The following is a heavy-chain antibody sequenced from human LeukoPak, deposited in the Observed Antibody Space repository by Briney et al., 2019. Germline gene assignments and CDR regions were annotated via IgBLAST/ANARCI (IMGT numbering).Heavy chain of an antibody. CDR3: ATNPGGYCSSSNCFGEAP. D-gene: IGHD2-15*01. CDR1: GGSFSGYY. Sequence: SETLSLTCAVYGGSFSGYYWSWIRQPPGKGLECIGEINHSGSTNYNPSLKSRVTISVDTSRNQFSLKLSSVTAADTAVYFCATNPGGYCSSSNCFGEAPWGQGTLVTVSS. V-gene: IGHV4-34*01. J-gene: IGHJ5*02. CDR2: INHSGST.